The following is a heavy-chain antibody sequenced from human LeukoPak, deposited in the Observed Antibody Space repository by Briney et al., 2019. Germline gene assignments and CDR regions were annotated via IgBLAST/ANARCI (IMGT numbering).Heavy chain of an antibody. V-gene: IGHV1-2*02. CDR1: VYTFSVNY. J-gene: IGHJ4*02. CDR3: ARDIMGYDPDH. D-gene: IGHD5-12*01. CDR2: INPNSGGT. Sequence: ASVKLSLTSSVYTFSVNYNHWVRHAPGQGLEWMGWINPNSGGTNYAQKFQARETMTRDTSISTAYMELSRLRSDDTAVYYCARDIMGYDPDHWGQGTLVTVSS.